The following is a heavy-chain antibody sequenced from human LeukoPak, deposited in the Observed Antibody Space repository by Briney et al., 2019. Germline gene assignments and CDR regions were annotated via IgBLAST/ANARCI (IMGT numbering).Heavy chain of an antibody. D-gene: IGHD2-15*01. Sequence: PGGSLRLSCAASGFTFSSYAMSWVRQAPGKGLEWVSAVSDSGNTTYYVGSVKGRFTISRDNSRNTLFLQMNSLRVEDTAVYYCAKLQKTSCCSVGDYWGQGTLVTVSS. CDR1: GFTFSSYA. V-gene: IGHV3-23*01. CDR3: AKLQKTSCCSVGDY. CDR2: VSDSGNTT. J-gene: IGHJ4*02.